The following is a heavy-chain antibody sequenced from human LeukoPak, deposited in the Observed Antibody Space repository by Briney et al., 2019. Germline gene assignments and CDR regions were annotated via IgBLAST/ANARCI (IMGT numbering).Heavy chain of an antibody. Sequence: SETLSLTCTVSGGSISTSSYYWGWIRQPPGKGLEWIGSLYYSGSTYYNPPLKSRVAMSVDTSKNRFSLKLSSVTAADTAVYYCARDKTADTYYDYVWGSYRYYWFDPWGQGTLVTVSS. V-gene: IGHV4-39*07. CDR3: ARDKTADTYYDYVWGSYRYYWFDP. CDR1: GGSISTSSYY. D-gene: IGHD3-16*02. CDR2: LYYSGST. J-gene: IGHJ5*02.